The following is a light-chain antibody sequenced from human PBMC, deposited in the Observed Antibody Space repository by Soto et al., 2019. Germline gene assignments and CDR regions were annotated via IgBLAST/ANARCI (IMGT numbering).Light chain of an antibody. Sequence: EIVLTQSPGTLSLSPGERATLSRRASQSVSSSYLAWYQPKPGPAPRLLIYGASSRAPGIPDRFSGSGSGTDFTLPIRRLEPEDFAVYYCQQYGSSPPITFGQGTRLEIK. CDR1: QSVSSSY. CDR2: GAS. CDR3: QQYGSSPPIT. J-gene: IGKJ5*01. V-gene: IGKV3-20*01.